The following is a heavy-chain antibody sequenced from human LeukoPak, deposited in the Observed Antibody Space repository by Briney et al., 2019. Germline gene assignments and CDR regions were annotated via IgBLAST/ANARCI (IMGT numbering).Heavy chain of an antibody. D-gene: IGHD7-27*01. J-gene: IGHJ4*02. Sequence: GRSLRLSCVASGFSFSTHNMNWVRQAPGQGLEWVSSIGRDSSYVYYADSLKGRFTISRDDAKNSLYLQMNNLRAEDTAVYYCASHFAHWGSHLFGYWGQGTLVTVSS. CDR2: IGRDSSYV. V-gene: IGHV3-21*01. CDR1: GFSFSTHN. CDR3: ASHFAHWGSHLFGY.